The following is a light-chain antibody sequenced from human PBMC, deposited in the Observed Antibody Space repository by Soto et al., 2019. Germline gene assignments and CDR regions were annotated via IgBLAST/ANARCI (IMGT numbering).Light chain of an antibody. CDR3: QQCKDFPLT. CDR1: QDIDKW. V-gene: IGKV1-12*01. Sequence: DIPMTQSPSSVSASVGDRVPITCRASQDIDKWLTWYQQKPGLAPKLVIYTASRLYGGGPSRFSGSGSGTYFTLTISNLQPEDVATYYCQQCKDFPLTFGGGTKVEI. J-gene: IGKJ4*01. CDR2: TAS.